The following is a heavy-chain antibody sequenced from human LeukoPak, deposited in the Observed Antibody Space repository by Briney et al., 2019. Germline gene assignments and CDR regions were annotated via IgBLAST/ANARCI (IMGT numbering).Heavy chain of an antibody. V-gene: IGHV3-23*01. J-gene: IGHJ3*02. D-gene: IGHD2-21*02. CDR1: GFTFSSYA. Sequence: GGSLRLSCAASGFTFSSYAMSWVRRAPGKGLEWVSAISGSGGSTYYADSVKGRFTISRDNSKNTLYLQMNSLRAEDTAVYYCAKACGGDCYSNAFDIWGQGTMVTVSS. CDR3: AKACGGDCYSNAFDI. CDR2: ISGSGGST.